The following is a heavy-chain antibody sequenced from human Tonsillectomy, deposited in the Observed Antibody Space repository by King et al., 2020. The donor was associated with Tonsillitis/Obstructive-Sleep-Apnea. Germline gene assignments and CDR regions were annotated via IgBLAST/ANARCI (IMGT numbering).Heavy chain of an antibody. Sequence: QLVQSGAEVKKPGSSVKLSCKASGGTFSSYDISWVRQAPGQGLEWMGGIIPIFGTANYAQKFQGRVTITADESKSTAYMELSSLRSEDTAVYYCARSVPTIDYYYYHYMDVWGKGTTVAVSS. V-gene: IGHV1-69*01. CDR1: GGTFSSYD. CDR3: ARSVPTIDYYYYHYMDV. J-gene: IGHJ6*03. CDR2: IIPIFGTA. D-gene: IGHD5-12*01.